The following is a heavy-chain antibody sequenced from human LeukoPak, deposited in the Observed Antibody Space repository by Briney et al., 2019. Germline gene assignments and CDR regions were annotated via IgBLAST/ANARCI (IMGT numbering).Heavy chain of an antibody. Sequence: SETLSLTCTVSGDSISITNYYWGWIRQPPGKGLEWIGSIYYSGSTYYNPSLEGRVTISVDTSKNQFSLKLSSVTAADTAVYYCATSGWYLLPGVYWGQGTLVTVSS. V-gene: IGHV4-39*01. D-gene: IGHD6-19*01. CDR3: ATSGWYLLPGVY. J-gene: IGHJ4*02. CDR1: GDSISITNYY. CDR2: IYYSGST.